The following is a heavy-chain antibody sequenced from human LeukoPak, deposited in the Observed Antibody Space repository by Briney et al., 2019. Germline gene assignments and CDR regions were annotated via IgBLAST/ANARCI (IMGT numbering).Heavy chain of an antibody. CDR1: GFTFSSYA. D-gene: IGHD3-16*01. CDR2: ISGSGGST. J-gene: IGHJ3*02. V-gene: IGHV3-23*01. CDR3: ARVGFGDAFDI. Sequence: GGSLRLSCAASGFTFSSYAMSWVRQAPGKGLEWVSAISGSGGSTYYADSVKGRFTISRDNAKNSLYLQMNSLRAEDTAVYYCARVGFGDAFDIWGQGTMVTVSS.